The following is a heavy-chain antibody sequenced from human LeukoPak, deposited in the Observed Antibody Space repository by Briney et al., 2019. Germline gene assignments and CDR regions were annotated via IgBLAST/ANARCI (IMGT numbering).Heavy chain of an antibody. V-gene: IGHV3-30*18. CDR3: AKKFTGTTVISGDYFDY. D-gene: IGHD4-17*01. J-gene: IGHJ4*02. CDR1: GLTFSSHW. CDR2: MSSDGSKK. Sequence: GGSLRLSCAASGLTFSSHWMHWVRQAPGKGLEWVAVMSSDGSKKYYADSVKGRFTISRDNSKNTLYLQMNSLRAEDTAVYYCAKKFTGTTVISGDYFDYWGQGTLVTVSS.